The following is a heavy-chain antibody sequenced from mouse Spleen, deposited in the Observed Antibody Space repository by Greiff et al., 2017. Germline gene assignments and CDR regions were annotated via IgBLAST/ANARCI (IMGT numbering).Heavy chain of an antibody. Sequence: VQLQQSGPELVKPGASVKIPCKASGYTFTDYNMDWVKQSHGKSLEWIGDINPNNGGTIYNQKFKGKATLTVDKSSSTAYMELRSLTSEDTAVYYCARSSLVRYYAMDYGGQGTSVTVSS. V-gene: IGHV1-18*01. CDR1: GYTFTDYN. J-gene: IGHJ4*01. CDR3: ARSSLVRYYAMDY. D-gene: IGHD2-10*02. CDR2: INPNNGGT.